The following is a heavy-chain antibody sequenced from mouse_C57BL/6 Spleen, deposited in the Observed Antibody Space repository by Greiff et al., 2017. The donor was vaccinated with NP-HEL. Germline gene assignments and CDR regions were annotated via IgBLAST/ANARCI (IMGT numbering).Heavy chain of an antibody. CDR3: ARGGYDYAFFDY. CDR1: GYTFTSYW. V-gene: IGHV1-69*01. CDR2: IDPSDSYT. Sequence: QVQLQQPGAELVMPGASVKLSCKASGYTFTSYWMHWVKQRPGQGLEWIGEIDPSDSYTNYNQKFKGKSTLTVDKSSSTAYMQLSSLTSEDSAVYYCARGGYDYAFFDYRGQGTTLTVSS. J-gene: IGHJ2*01. D-gene: IGHD2-4*01.